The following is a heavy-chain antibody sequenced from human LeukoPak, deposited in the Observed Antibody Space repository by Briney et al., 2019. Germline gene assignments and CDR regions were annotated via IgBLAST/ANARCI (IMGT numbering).Heavy chain of an antibody. J-gene: IGHJ4*02. CDR3: ARQYGDSHPFDY. D-gene: IGHD2-21*02. V-gene: IGHV4-59*08. CDR1: GGSISSYY. Sequence: SSETLSLTCTVSGGSISSYYWSWIRQPPGKGLEWIGYIYYSGSTNYNPSLGSRVTISVDRSKSQFSLELSSVTAADTAVYYCARQYGDSHPFDYWGQGALVTVSS. CDR2: IYYSGST.